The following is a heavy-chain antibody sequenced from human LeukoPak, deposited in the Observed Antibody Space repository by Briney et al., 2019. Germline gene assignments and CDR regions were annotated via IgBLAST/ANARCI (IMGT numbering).Heavy chain of an antibody. D-gene: IGHD2-2*02. V-gene: IGHV1-8*03. CDR2: MNPNSGNT. CDR1: GYTFTSYD. CDR3: ARAGSYCSSTSCYKRSDY. J-gene: IGHJ4*02. Sequence: AAVKVSCKASGYTFTSYDINWVRQATGQGLEWMGWMNPNSGNTGYAQKFQGRVTITRNTSISTAYMELSSLRSEDTAVYYCARAGSYCSSTSCYKRSDYWGQGTLVTVSS.